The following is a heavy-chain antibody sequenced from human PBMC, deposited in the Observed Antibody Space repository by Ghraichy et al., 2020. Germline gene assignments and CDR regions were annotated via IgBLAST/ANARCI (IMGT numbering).Heavy chain of an antibody. J-gene: IGHJ6*03. Sequence: SETLSLTCAVYGGSFSGYYWSWIRQPPGKGLEWIGEINHSGSTNYNPSLKSRVTISVDTSKNQFSLKLSSVTAADTAVHYCARGPFGVTIFGVVIYPYYYYMDVWGKGTTVTVSS. CDR2: INHSGST. V-gene: IGHV4-34*01. CDR1: GGSFSGYY. CDR3: ARGPFGVTIFGVVIYPYYYYMDV. D-gene: IGHD3-3*01.